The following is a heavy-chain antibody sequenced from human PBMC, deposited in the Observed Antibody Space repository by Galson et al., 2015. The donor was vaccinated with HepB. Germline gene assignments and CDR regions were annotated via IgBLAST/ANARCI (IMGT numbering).Heavy chain of an antibody. CDR1: GFTFSSYS. D-gene: IGHD2-15*01. CDR3: ARDNSYCSGGSCYMVYAFDI. J-gene: IGHJ3*02. Sequence: SLRLSCAASGFTFSSYSMNWVRQAPGKGLEWVSYISSSSTIYSADSVKGRFTISRDNAKNSLYLQMNSLRAEDTAVYYCARDNSYCSGGSCYMVYAFDIWGQGTMVTVSS. CDR2: ISSSSTI. V-gene: IGHV3-48*01.